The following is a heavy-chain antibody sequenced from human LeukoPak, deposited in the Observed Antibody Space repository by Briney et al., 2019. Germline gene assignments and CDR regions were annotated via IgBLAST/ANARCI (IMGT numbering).Heavy chain of an antibody. CDR3: ARDKGIAAAGIDY. J-gene: IGHJ4*02. CDR1: GYTFTGYY. Sequence: GASVKVSRKASGYTFTGYYMHWVRQAPGQGLEWMGWINPNIGGTNYAQKFQGRVTMTRDTSISTAYMELSRLRSDDTAVYYCARDKGIAAAGIDYWGQGTLVTVSS. D-gene: IGHD6-13*01. V-gene: IGHV1-2*02. CDR2: INPNIGGT.